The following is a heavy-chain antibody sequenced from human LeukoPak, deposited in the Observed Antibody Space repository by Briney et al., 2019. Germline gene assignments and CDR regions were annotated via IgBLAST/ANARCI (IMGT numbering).Heavy chain of an antibody. Sequence: GGSLRLSCAASGFTFSSYSMNWVRQAPGKGLEWVSYISSSSSTIYYADSVKGRFTISRDNAKNSLYLQMNSLRDEDTAVYYCARDNIVATTRYYFDYWGQGTLVTVSS. CDR3: ARDNIVATTRYYFDY. J-gene: IGHJ4*02. CDR1: GFTFSSYS. V-gene: IGHV3-48*02. CDR2: ISSSSSTI. D-gene: IGHD5-12*01.